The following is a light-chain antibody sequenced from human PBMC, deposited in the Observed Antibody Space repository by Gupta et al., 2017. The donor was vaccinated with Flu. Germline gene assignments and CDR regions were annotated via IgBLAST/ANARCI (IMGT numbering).Light chain of an antibody. CDR3: GTWDSRLSGLV. Sequence: APGQKVTISCSGRSSNIGDFYVSWYQQLPGTAPKLLIYENNKRPSVIPDRFSGSRSETSATMVITGLLTGDEADYYCGTWDSRLSGLVFGGGTTLTVL. V-gene: IGLV1-51*02. CDR2: ENN. J-gene: IGLJ3*02. CDR1: SSNIGDFY.